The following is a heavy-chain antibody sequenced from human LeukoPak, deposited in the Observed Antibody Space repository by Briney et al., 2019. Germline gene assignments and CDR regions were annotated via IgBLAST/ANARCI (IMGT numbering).Heavy chain of an antibody. Sequence: ALVKVSCKASGYTFTGYYMHWVRQAPGQGLEWMGWINPNSGGTNYAQKFQGRVTMTRDTSISTAYMELSRLRSDDTAVYYCAREPRCQADLGCYYYMDVWGKGTTVTVSS. CDR1: GYTFTGYY. V-gene: IGHV1-2*02. J-gene: IGHJ6*03. D-gene: IGHD7-27*01. CDR2: INPNSGGT. CDR3: AREPRCQADLGCYYYMDV.